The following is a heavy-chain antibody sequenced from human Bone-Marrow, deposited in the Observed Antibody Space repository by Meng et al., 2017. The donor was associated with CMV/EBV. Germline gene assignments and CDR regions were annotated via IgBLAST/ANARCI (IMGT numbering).Heavy chain of an antibody. CDR1: GFTFSSYA. D-gene: IGHD6-13*01. CDR2: ISGSGGST. J-gene: IGHJ4*02. V-gene: IGHV3-23*01. Sequence: GGSLRLSCAASGFTFSSYAMSWVRQAPGKGLEWVSAISGSGGSTYYADSVKGRFTISRDNAKNSLYLQMNSLRAEDTAVYYCARSSSSWGGVFDYWGQGTLVT. CDR3: ARSSSSWGGVFDY.